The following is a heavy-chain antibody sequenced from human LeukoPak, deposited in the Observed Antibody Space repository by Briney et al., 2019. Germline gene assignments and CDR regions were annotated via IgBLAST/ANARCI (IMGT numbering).Heavy chain of an antibody. V-gene: IGHV3-23*01. CDR2: ISGSGGST. J-gene: IGHJ4*02. CDR3: ANLDRGYYGSGSYYNGDY. CDR1: GFTFSSYA. D-gene: IGHD3-10*01. Sequence: PGGSLRLSCAASGFTFSSYAMSWVRQAPGKGLEWVSSISGSGGSTYYADSVKGRFTISRDNSKNTLYLQMNSLRAEDTAVYYCANLDRGYYGSGSYYNGDYWGQGTLVTVSS.